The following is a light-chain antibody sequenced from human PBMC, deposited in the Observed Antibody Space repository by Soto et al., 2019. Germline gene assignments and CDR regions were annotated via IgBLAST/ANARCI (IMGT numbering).Light chain of an antibody. CDR1: SSDVGGYNH. Sequence: QSALTQPASVSGSPGQSITISCTGTSSDVGGYNHVSWYQQHPGNAPKLIIFEVRNRPSGVSDRFSASKSGNTASLTISGLQTEDEAVYYCSSYASSSSYAFGTGTKVTVL. CDR3: SSYASSSSYA. J-gene: IGLJ1*01. V-gene: IGLV2-14*01. CDR2: EVR.